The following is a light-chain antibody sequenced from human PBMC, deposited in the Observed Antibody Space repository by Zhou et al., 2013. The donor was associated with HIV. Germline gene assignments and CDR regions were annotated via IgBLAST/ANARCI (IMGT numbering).Light chain of an antibody. V-gene: IGKV1D-12*01. Sequence: GDRVTITCRASQSISSWLAWYQQKPGKAPKLLIYKASSLESGVPSRFSGSGFGTDFTLTINRLHPEDFATYYCQQANRFPQTFGQGTKVEIK. CDR3: QQANRFPQT. CDR2: KAS. J-gene: IGKJ2*01. CDR1: QSISSW.